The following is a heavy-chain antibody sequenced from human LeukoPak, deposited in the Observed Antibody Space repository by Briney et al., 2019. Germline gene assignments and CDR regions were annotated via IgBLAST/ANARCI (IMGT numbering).Heavy chain of an antibody. D-gene: IGHD2-15*01. CDR1: GGTFSSYA. CDR3: ARTPLTCSGGSCWFDP. J-gene: IGHJ5*02. Sequence: SVKVSCKASGGTFSSYAISWVRQAPGQWLEWMGRIIPIFGTANYAQKFQGRVTITTDESTSTAYMELSSLRSEDTAVYYCARTPLTCSGGSCWFDPWGQGTLVTVSS. CDR2: IIPIFGTA. V-gene: IGHV1-69*05.